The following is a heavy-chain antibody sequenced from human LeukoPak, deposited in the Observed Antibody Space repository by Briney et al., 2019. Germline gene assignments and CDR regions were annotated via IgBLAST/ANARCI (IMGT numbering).Heavy chain of an antibody. CDR2: IWYDGSNK. CDR3: ARDTAVATRRSYYFDY. CDR1: GFTFSSYG. Sequence: GRSLRLSCAASGFTFSSYGMHWVRQAPGKGLEWVAVIWYDGSNKYYADSVKGRFTISRDNSKNTLYLQMNSLRAEDTAVYYCARDTAVATRRSYYFDYWGQGTLVTVSS. J-gene: IGHJ4*02. V-gene: IGHV3-33*01. D-gene: IGHD5-12*01.